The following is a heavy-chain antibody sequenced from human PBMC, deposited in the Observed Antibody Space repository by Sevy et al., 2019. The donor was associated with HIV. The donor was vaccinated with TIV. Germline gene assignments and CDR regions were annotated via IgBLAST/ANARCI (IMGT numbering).Heavy chain of an antibody. J-gene: IGHJ3*02. D-gene: IGHD2-15*01. V-gene: IGHV1-2*02. Sequence: ALMKVSCKASGYTFTGHYMHWVRQAPGQGLEWMGWINPNSGSTDYAQKFQGRVTLTRDTSISTAYWELSRLTSDDTAVYYCARVFPYCSGGSCYSPYDAFDIWGQGTMVTVSS. CDR1: GYTFTGHY. CDR2: INPNSGST. CDR3: ARVFPYCSGGSCYSPYDAFDI.